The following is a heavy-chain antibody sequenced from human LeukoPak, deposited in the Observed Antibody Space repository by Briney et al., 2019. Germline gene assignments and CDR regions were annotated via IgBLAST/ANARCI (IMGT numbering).Heavy chain of an antibody. V-gene: IGHV3-74*01. CDR2: INSDVSST. J-gene: IGHJ4*01. CDR1: GFTFSSYW. D-gene: IGHD4-23*01. CDR3: ARDLYGGYLDY. Sequence: PGGSLRLSCAASGFTFSSYWMHWVRHAPGKGLVWVSRINSDVSSTIYADSVKGRFTISRDNAKNTLYLQMNSLRAEDTAVYYCARDLYGGYLDYWGQGTLVTVSS.